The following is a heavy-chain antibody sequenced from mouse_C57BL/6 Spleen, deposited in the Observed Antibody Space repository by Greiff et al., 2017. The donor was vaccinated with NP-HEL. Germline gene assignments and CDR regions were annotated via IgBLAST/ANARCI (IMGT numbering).Heavy chain of an antibody. CDR2: INPNNGGT. CDR1: GYTFTDYY. J-gene: IGHJ3*01. V-gene: IGHV1-26*01. D-gene: IGHD2-4*01. CDR3: ARSEDYEAGFAY. Sequence: EVQLQQSGPELVKPGASVKISCKASGYTFTDYYMNWVKQSHGKSLEWIGDINPNNGGTSYNQKFKGKATLTVDKSSSTAYMELRSLTSEDSAVYYCARSEDYEAGFAYWGQGTLVTVSA.